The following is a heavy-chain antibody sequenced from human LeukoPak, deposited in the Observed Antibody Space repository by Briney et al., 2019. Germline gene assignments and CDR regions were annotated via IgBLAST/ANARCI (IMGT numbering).Heavy chain of an antibody. D-gene: IGHD3-16*01. Sequence: ASVKVSCKASGGTFSNYAISWVRQAPGQGLEWMGGIIPIFGTANYAQKFQSRVTITADESTSTAYMELSSLRSEDTAVYYCARSTPPGGYYYYMDVWGKGTTVTISS. CDR3: ARSTPPGGYYYYMDV. J-gene: IGHJ6*03. CDR1: GGTFSNYA. CDR2: IIPIFGTA. V-gene: IGHV1-69*13.